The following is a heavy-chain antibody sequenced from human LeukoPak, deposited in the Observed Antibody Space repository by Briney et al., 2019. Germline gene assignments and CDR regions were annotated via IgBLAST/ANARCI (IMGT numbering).Heavy chain of an antibody. CDR1: GFTFSSYA. CDR3: ARVAAGYSVNYFDY. V-gene: IGHV3-23*01. J-gene: IGHJ4*02. CDR2: ITGGGAGT. D-gene: IGHD4-23*01. Sequence: GGSLRLSCAASGFTFSSYAMSWVRQAPEKGLEWVSTITGGGAGTYYADSVKGRFTISRDNVENSLYLQMNSLRDEDTAVYYCARVAAGYSVNYFDYWGQGTLVTVSS.